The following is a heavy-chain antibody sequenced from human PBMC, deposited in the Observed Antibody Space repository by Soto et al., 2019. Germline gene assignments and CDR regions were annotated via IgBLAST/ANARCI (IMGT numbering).Heavy chain of an antibody. CDR3: AMWGNYYDSSGSTTDDY. D-gene: IGHD3-22*01. CDR2: IIPIFGTA. J-gene: IGHJ4*02. V-gene: IGHV1-69*13. Sequence: ASVKVSCKASGGTFSSYAISWVRQAPGQGLEWMGGIIPIFGTANYAQKFQGRVTITADESTSTAYMELSSLRSEDTAVYYCAMWGNYYDSSGSTTDDYWGQGTLVTV. CDR1: GGTFSSYA.